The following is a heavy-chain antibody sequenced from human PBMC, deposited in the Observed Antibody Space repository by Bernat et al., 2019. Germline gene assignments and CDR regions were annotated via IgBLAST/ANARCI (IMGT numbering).Heavy chain of an antibody. CDR1: GGTFSSYA. CDR2: IIPIFGTA. J-gene: IGHJ3*02. V-gene: IGHV1-69*01. Sequence: QVQLVQSGAEVKKPGSSVKVSCKASGGTFSSYAISWVRQAPGQGLEWMGGIIPIFGTANYAQKFQGRVTITADESTSTAYMELSSLRSEDTAVYYCARDISRTTVTTPDGGAFDIWGQGTMVIVSS. CDR3: ARDISRTTVTTPDGGAFDI. D-gene: IGHD4-11*01.